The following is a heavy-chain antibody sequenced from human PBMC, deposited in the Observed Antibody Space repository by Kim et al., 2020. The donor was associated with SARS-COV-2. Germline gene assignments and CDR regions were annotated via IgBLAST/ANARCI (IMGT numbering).Heavy chain of an antibody. D-gene: IGHD2-21*02. CDR2: ISSSGSTI. J-gene: IGHJ4*02. CDR3: ARGGDHIVVVTANPDFDY. Sequence: GGSLRLSCAASGFTFSSYEMNWVRQAPGKGLEWVSYISSSGSTIYYADSVKGRFTISRDNAKNSLYLQMNSLRAEDTAVYYCARGGDHIVVVTANPDFDYWGQGTLVTVSS. V-gene: IGHV3-48*03. CDR1: GFTFSSYE.